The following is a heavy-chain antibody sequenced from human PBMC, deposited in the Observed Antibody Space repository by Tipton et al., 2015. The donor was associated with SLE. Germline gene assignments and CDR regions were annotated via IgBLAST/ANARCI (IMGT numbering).Heavy chain of an antibody. Sequence: SLRLSCEASGFTFSAFYMHWVRQAPGKGLKWVSRIKDDGITTTYADSVKGRFTISRDDAKNTLYLQMNSLRAEDTAVYYCARDLKAAVDYWGQGTLVTVSS. D-gene: IGHD6-13*01. CDR3: ARDLKAAVDY. CDR2: IKDDGITT. J-gene: IGHJ4*02. V-gene: IGHV3-74*03. CDR1: GFTFSAFY.